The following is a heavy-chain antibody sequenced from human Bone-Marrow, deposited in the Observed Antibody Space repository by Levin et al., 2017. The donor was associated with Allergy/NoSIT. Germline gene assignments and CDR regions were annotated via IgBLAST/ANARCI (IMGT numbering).Heavy chain of an antibody. D-gene: IGHD1-1*01. V-gene: IGHV3-23*01. CDR2: ISGSGGST. J-gene: IGHJ6*03. Sequence: GESLKISCAASGFTFSSYAMSWVRQAPGKGLEWVSAISGSGGSTYYADSVKGRFTISRDNSKNTLYLQMNSLRAEDTAVYYCAKVQGDKYYYYYMDVWGKGTTVTVSS. CDR1: GFTFSSYA. CDR3: AKVQGDKYYYYYMDV.